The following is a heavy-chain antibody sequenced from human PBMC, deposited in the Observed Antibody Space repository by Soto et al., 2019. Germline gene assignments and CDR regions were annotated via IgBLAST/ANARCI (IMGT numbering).Heavy chain of an antibody. V-gene: IGHV3-23*01. J-gene: IGHJ4*02. CDR2: IKGSGDGI. D-gene: IGHD3-10*01. CDR3: ASVLGSRRSGSYPSY. Sequence: GGSLRLSCAGSGFTFSNHAMNWVRQAPGKWLEWVAGIKGSGDGIFYADSVKGRFTISRDNAKNSLYLQMNSLRAEDTALYYCASVLGSRRSGSYPSYWGQGTLVTVSS. CDR1: GFTFSNHA.